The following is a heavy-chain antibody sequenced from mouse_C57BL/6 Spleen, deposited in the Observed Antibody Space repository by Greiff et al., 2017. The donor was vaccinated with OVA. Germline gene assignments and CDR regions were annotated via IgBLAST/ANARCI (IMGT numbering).Heavy chain of an antibody. D-gene: IGHD3-2*02. CDR2: IDPENGDT. V-gene: IGHV14-4*01. CDR1: GFNIKDDY. CDR3: TTGQTAQVD. Sequence: VQLQQSGAELVRPGASVKLSCTASGFNIKDDYMHWVKQRPEQGLEWIGWIDPENGDTEYASKFQGKATITADKSSNTAYLQLSSLTSEDTAVYYCTTGQTAQVDWGQGTTLTVSS. J-gene: IGHJ2*01.